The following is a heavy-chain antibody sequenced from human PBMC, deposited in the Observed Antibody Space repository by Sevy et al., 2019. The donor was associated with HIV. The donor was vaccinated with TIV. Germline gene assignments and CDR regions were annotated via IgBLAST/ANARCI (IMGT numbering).Heavy chain of an antibody. V-gene: IGHV3-33*01. Sequence: GGSLRLSCAASGFTFSNNGMHWVRQAPGKGLEWVAVIWYDGSNKYYGDSVKGRFSISRDNSKNTLYLQMNSLRAEDTAVYYCARDFGLGFEEVSDYYGMDVWGQGTTVTVSS. CDR2: IWYDGSNK. J-gene: IGHJ6*02. CDR3: ARDFGLGFEEVSDYYGMDV. CDR1: GFTFSNNG. D-gene: IGHD3-10*01.